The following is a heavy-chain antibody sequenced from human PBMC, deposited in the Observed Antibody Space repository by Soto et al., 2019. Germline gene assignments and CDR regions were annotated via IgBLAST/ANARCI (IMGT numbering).Heavy chain of an antibody. Sequence: QVQLQESGPGLVKHSETLSLTCTVSGGSISDYYWTWIRQPPGKGLDWIGYIYYSGTTSYNPSLKRRGTMSVDTSKNQFSLKLSSVTAADTAVYYCARDPGGATTYFDYWGQGTLVTVSS. CDR1: GGSISDYY. V-gene: IGHV4-59*01. CDR3: ARDPGGATTYFDY. D-gene: IGHD1-26*01. J-gene: IGHJ4*02. CDR2: IYYSGTT.